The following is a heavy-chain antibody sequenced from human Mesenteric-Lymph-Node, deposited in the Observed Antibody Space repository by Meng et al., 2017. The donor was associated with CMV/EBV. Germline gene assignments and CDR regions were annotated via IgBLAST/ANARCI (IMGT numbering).Heavy chain of an antibody. J-gene: IGHJ4*02. CDR1: GYY. CDR3: ARGRREANYYDSSGYYSDFDY. D-gene: IGHD3-22*01. Sequence: GYYGSWIRQPPGKGLEWIGEINHSGSTNYNPSLKSRVTISVDTSKNQFSLKLSSVTAADTAVYYCARGRREANYYDSSGYYSDFDYWGQGTLVTVSS. CDR2: INHSGST. V-gene: IGHV4-34*01.